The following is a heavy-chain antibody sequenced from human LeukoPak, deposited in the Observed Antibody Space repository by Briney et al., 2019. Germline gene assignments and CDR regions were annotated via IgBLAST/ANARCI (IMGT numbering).Heavy chain of an antibody. D-gene: IGHD3-9*01. CDR3: ARYYDILTGYAQGYFDH. Sequence: TSETLSLTCTVSGYSISSGYYWGWIRPPPGKGLEWTGSIYHSGSTYYNPSLKSRVTISVDTSKNQFSLKLNSVTAADTAVYYCARYYDILTGYAQGYFDHWGQGTLVTVSS. CDR1: GYSISSGYY. CDR2: IYHSGST. J-gene: IGHJ4*02. V-gene: IGHV4-38-2*02.